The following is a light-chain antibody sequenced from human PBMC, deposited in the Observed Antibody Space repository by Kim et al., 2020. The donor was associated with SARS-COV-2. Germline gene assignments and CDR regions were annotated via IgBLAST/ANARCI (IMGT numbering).Light chain of an antibody. CDR1: SSNIGSNT. J-gene: IGLJ2*01. V-gene: IGLV1-44*01. CDR3: AAWDDSLNGPV. CDR2: SNN. Sequence: VLTQPPLASGTPGQRVTISCSGSSSNIGSNTVNWYQQLPGTAPKLLIYSNNQRPSGVPDRFSGSKSGTSASLAISGLQSEDEADYYCAAWDDSLNGPVFGGGTQLTVL.